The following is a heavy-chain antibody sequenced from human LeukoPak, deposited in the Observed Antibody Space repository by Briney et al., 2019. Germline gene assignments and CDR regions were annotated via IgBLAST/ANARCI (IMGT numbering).Heavy chain of an antibody. J-gene: IGHJ4*02. CDR1: GFTFSSYW. V-gene: IGHV3-7*01. CDR3: ANSFDYYGSGSTH. D-gene: IGHD3-10*01. CDR2: IKQDGSEK. Sequence: PGGSLRLSCAASGFTFSSYWMSWVRQAPGKGLEWVANIKQDGSEKYYVDSVKGRFTISRDNAKNSLYLQMNSLRAEDTAVYYCANSFDYYGSGSTHWGQGTLVTVSS.